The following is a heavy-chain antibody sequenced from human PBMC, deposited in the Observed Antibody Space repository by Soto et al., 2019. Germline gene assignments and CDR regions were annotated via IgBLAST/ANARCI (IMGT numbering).Heavy chain of an antibody. CDR3: ARENYDILTGPFDY. J-gene: IGHJ4*02. Sequence: SLRLSCAASGFTFSSYAMHWVRQAPGKGLEWVAVISYDGSNKYYADSVKGRFTISRDNSKNTLYLQMNSLRAEDTAVYYCARENYDILTGPFDYWGQGTLVTVSS. CDR2: ISYDGSNK. D-gene: IGHD3-9*01. V-gene: IGHV3-30-3*01. CDR1: GFTFSSYA.